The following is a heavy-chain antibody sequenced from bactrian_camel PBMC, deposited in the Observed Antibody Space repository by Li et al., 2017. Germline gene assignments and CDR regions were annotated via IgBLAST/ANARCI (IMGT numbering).Heavy chain of an antibody. D-gene: IGHD2*01. V-gene: IGHV3S53*01. CDR2: INTDAST. J-gene: IGHJ4*01. CDR1: QYTNC. CDR3: TADRSRLLVAIGSADY. Sequence: QVQLVESGGGTVQAGGSLRLSCAASQYTNCMAWFRQTPGKERERVATINTDASTDYAYSVKGRFTISKDGAKYTLTLQMNNLKPEDTATYYCTADRSRLLVAIGSADYWGQGTQVTVS.